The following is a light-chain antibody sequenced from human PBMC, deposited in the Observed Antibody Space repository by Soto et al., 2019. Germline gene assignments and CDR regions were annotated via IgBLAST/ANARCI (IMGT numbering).Light chain of an antibody. V-gene: IGKV3-20*01. CDR2: GAS. Sequence: EIVMTQSPATLSLSPGERTTLSCRASQSVSSNFLDWYQQKPGQAPRLLIYGASSGATGIPDRFSGSGSGTDFTLTISRLEPEDFAVYYCQQYETSPRTFGQGTKVDIK. CDR3: QQYETSPRT. CDR1: QSVSSNF. J-gene: IGKJ1*01.